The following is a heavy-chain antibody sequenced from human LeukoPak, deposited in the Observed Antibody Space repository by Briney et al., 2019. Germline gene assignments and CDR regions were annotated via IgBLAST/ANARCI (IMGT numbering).Heavy chain of an antibody. CDR1: GFNLRDYA. Sequence: GGSLRLSCAASGFNLRDYAMNWVRQAPGKGLEWVSGMSGSGDRTDYADSVKGRFTMSRDNSMNTLYLQMNSLRAEDTALYYCAKRRRDGYNSPIDYWGQGTLVTVSS. CDR3: AKRRRDGYNSPIDY. J-gene: IGHJ4*02. CDR2: MSGSGDRT. V-gene: IGHV3-23*01. D-gene: IGHD5-24*01.